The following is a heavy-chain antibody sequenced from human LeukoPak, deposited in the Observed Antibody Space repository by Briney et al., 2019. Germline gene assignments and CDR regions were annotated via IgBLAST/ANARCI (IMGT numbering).Heavy chain of an antibody. V-gene: IGHV4-34*01. CDR1: GGSFSGYY. CDR2: INHSGST. Sequence: SETLSLTCAVYGGSFSGYYWSWIRQPPGKGLEWIGEINHSGSTNYNPSLKSRVTISVDTSKNQFSLKLGSVTAADTAVYYCARGQYYDFWSGYYTTLNAFDIWGQGTMVTVSS. D-gene: IGHD3-3*01. J-gene: IGHJ3*02. CDR3: ARGQYYDFWSGYYTTLNAFDI.